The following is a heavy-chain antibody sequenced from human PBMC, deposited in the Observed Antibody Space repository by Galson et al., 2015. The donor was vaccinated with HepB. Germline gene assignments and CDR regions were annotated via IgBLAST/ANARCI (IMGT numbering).Heavy chain of an antibody. CDR1: GASISSSNSY. D-gene: IGHD3-3*01. J-gene: IGHJ5*02. CDR3: AQLLSTYDTHRRGGFDP. Sequence: SETLSLTCTVSGASISSSNSYWGWIRQPPGKELEWIGSIFYSGGTSYNPSLKSRVTMSLDTSENQFSLILTSVTAADTAVYYCAQLLSTYDTHRRGGFDPWGQGTLVSVSS. V-gene: IGHV4-39*01. CDR2: IFYSGGT.